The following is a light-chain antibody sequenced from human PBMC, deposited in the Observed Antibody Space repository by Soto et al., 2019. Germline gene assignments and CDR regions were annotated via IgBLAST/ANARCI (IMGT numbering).Light chain of an antibody. V-gene: IGLV1-51*01. Sequence: QSVLTQPPSVSAAPGQKVXISCSGSSSNIGNNYVSWYQQLPGTAPKLLIYDNNKRPSGIPDRFSGSKSGTSATLGITGLQTGDEADYYCGTWDSSLSAGVFGTGTKVTVL. CDR2: DNN. J-gene: IGLJ1*01. CDR1: SSNIGNNY. CDR3: GTWDSSLSAGV.